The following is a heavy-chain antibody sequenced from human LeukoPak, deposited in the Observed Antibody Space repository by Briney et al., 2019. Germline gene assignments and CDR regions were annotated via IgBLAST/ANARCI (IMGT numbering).Heavy chain of an antibody. Sequence: SETLSLTCTVSGYSITSGYYWGWIRQPPGKGLEWIGSIYHSGSTHYNPSLNSRVTMSVDTSKNQVSLKLSSVTAADTAVYYCARRGPPRTLLRGVKSGWFDPWGQGTLVTVSS. V-gene: IGHV4-38-2*02. CDR2: IYHSGST. D-gene: IGHD3-10*01. J-gene: IGHJ5*02. CDR3: ARRGPPRTLLRGVKSGWFDP. CDR1: GYSITSGYY.